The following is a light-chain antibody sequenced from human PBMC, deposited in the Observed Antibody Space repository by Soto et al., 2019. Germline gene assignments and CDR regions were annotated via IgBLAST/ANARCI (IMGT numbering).Light chain of an antibody. CDR2: GAS. V-gene: IGKV3-15*01. J-gene: IGKJ1*01. Sequence: EIVMTQSPATLSVSPWERATLSCRASQSVSSNLAWYQQKPGQAPRLLIYGASTRATGIPDRFSGSGSGTEFTLTISSLQSEDFALYYCQQYNDWPLTFGQGTKVDI. CDR3: QQYNDWPLT. CDR1: QSVSSN.